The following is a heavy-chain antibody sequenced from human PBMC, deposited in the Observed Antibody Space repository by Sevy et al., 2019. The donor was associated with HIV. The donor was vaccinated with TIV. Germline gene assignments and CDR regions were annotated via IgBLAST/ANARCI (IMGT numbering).Heavy chain of an antibody. Sequence: QSQTLSLTCAISGDSVSSNSAAWNWIRQSPSRGLEWLGRTYYRSKWYNDYAVSVKSRITINPDTSKNQFSLQLNSVTPGDTAVYYCARAYRGGYCSGGSCYGGWYYYGMDVWGQGTTVTVSS. CDR3: ARAYRGGYCSGGSCYGGWYYYGMDV. V-gene: IGHV6-1*01. CDR2: TYYRSKWYN. D-gene: IGHD2-15*01. CDR1: GDSVSSNSAA. J-gene: IGHJ6*02.